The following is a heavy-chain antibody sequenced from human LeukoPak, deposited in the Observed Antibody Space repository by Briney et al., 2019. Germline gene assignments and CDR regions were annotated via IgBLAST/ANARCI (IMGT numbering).Heavy chain of an antibody. V-gene: IGHV3-30*18. CDR2: ISYDGSNK. J-gene: IGHJ4*02. Sequence: GGSLRLSCAASGFTFSSYGMHWVRQAPGKGLEWVAVISYDGSNKYYADSVKGRFTISRDNSKNTLYLQMNSLRAEDTAVYYCAKWYCSGGSCLYDYWGQGTLVTVSS. CDR1: GFTFSSYG. CDR3: AKWYCSGGSCLYDY. D-gene: IGHD2-15*01.